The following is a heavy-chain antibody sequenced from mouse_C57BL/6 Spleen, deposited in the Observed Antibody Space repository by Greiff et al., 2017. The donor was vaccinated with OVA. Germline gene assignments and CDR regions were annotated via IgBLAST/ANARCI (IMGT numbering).Heavy chain of an antibody. Sequence: QVQLQQSGPELVKPGASVKISCKASGYAFSSSWMNWVKQRPGKGLEWIGRIYPGDGDTNYNGKFKGKATLTADKSSSTAYMQLSSLTSEDSAVDFCATSTHSSGYYFDYWGQGTTLTVSS. CDR3: ATSTHSSGYYFDY. J-gene: IGHJ2*01. D-gene: IGHD3-2*02. CDR2: IYPGDGDT. V-gene: IGHV1-82*01. CDR1: GYAFSSSW.